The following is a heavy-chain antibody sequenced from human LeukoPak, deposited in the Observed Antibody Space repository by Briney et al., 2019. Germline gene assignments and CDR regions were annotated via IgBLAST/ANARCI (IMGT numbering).Heavy chain of an antibody. V-gene: IGHV4-38-2*01. CDR2: IYHSGST. CDR3: ARRVVMATTFDY. CDR1: GYSISSGYY. D-gene: IGHD5-24*01. Sequence: SETLSLTCAVSGYSISSGYYWGWIRPPPGKGLEWIGSIYHSGSTYYNPSLKSRVTISVDTSKNQFSLKLSSVTAADTAVYYCARRVVMATTFDYWGQGTLGTVS. J-gene: IGHJ4*02.